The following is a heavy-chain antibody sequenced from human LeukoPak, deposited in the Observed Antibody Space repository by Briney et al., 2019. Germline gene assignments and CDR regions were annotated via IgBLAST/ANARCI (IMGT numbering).Heavy chain of an antibody. V-gene: IGHV3-30*14. CDR3: ARTVDTAMVFDY. CDR1: GFTFSSYA. D-gene: IGHD5-18*01. Sequence: PGGSLRLSCAASGFTFSSYAMHWVRQAPGKGLEWVAVISYDGSNKYYADSVKGRFTISRDNSKNTLYLQMGSLRAEDMAVYYCARTVDTAMVFDYWGQGTLVTVSS. J-gene: IGHJ4*02. CDR2: ISYDGSNK.